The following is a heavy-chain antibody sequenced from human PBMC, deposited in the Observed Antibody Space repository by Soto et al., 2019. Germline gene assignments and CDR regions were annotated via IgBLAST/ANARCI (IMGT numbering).Heavy chain of an antibody. J-gene: IGHJ4*02. CDR2: ILPILGIA. CDR1: GGTFSCYT. Sequence: QVQLVQSGAEVKKPGSSVKVSCKASGGTFSCYTISWVRQAPGQGLEWMGRILPILGIANNAQKFQGRVTITADKSTSTAYMELSSLRSEDTAVYYCEARRGDGYNDYWGQGTLVTVSS. V-gene: IGHV1-69*02. CDR3: EARRGDGYNDY. D-gene: IGHD3-10*01.